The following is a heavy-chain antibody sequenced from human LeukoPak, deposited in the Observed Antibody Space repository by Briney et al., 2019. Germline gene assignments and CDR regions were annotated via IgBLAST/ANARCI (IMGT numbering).Heavy chain of an antibody. Sequence: GGSLRLSCEVSGFTFTNYWMRWVRQAPGKGLEWVANINQDGSEKNYVDSVDGRFAISRDNAKNSLYLQMNSLRAEDTAVYYCVHGSYIFWGQGTLVTVSS. CDR2: INQDGSEK. V-gene: IGHV3-7*02. CDR1: GFTFTNYW. D-gene: IGHD3-10*01. CDR3: VHGSYIF. J-gene: IGHJ4*02.